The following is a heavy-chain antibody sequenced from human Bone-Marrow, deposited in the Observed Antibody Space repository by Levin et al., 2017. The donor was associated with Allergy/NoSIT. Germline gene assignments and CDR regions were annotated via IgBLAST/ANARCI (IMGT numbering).Heavy chain of an antibody. CDR1: GGSITNLY. J-gene: IGHJ4*02. CDR2: ISASGST. CDR3: ARRASDDWYYES. Sequence: SQTLSLTCTVSGGSITNLYCGWFRQPAGKQLEWIGRISASGSTNENPSLQSRVTMSVDTSKNQFSLRLTSLTAADTAMYYCARRASDDWYYESWGQGTLVTVSS. D-gene: IGHD3-9*01. V-gene: IGHV4-4*07.